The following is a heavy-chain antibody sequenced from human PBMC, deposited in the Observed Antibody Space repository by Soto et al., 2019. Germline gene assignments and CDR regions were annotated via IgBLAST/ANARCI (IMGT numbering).Heavy chain of an antibody. J-gene: IGHJ4*02. V-gene: IGHV3-66*01. CDR3: VREKVTMIVGFYYFDY. CDR2: IYAGGNT. Sequence: EMQLVESGGGLVQPGGSLRLSCAASGFTVSSNYMSWVRQAPGKGLEWVSVIYAGGNTHYADSVEGRFTISRDNSNNMLYLQVNSLRAEDTAVYYCVREKVTMIVGFYYFDYWGQGTRVTVSS. CDR1: GFTVSSNY. D-gene: IGHD3-22*01.